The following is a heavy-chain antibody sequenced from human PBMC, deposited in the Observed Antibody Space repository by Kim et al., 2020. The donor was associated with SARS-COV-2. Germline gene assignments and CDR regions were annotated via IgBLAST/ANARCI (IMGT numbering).Heavy chain of an antibody. CDR2: VKQDGSEK. CDR3: TKERHSSSWYRYAFDI. CDR1: GFHFNLYW. V-gene: IGHV3-7*03. J-gene: IGHJ3*02. D-gene: IGHD6-13*01. Sequence: GGSLRLSCAASGFHFNLYWMSWVRQAPGKGLEWVANVKQDGSEKYYVDSVKGRFTISRDYAKSSLYLQMDSVRAEDTAVYYCTKERHSSSWYRYAFDIWG.